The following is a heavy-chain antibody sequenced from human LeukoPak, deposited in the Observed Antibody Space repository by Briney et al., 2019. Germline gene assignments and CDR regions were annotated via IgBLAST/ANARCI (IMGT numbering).Heavy chain of an antibody. CDR3: AREEYSSSSVGWFDP. V-gene: IGHV4-34*01. J-gene: IGHJ5*02. Sequence: PSETLSLTCAVYGGSFSGFYWSWIRQPPGKGLEWIGEINHSGSTYYNPSLKSRVTISVDTSKNQFSLKLSSVTAADTAVYYCAREEYSSSSVGWFDPWGQGTLVTVSS. CDR2: INHSGST. CDR1: GGSFSGFY. D-gene: IGHD6-6*01.